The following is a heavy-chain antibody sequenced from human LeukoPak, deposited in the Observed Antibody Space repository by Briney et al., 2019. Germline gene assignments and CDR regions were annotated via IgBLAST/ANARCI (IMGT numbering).Heavy chain of an antibody. CDR2: ISSFGGST. J-gene: IGHJ4*02. V-gene: IGHV3-64D*09. Sequence: GGSLRLSCSASGFTFSSYAMHWVRQAPGKGLEYVSAISSFGGSTDYADSVKGRFTISRDNSKNMLYLQMNSLRAEDMAVYYCVKFGLGDYWGQGTRVTVSS. CDR1: GFTFSSYA. D-gene: IGHD3/OR15-3a*01. CDR3: VKFGLGDY.